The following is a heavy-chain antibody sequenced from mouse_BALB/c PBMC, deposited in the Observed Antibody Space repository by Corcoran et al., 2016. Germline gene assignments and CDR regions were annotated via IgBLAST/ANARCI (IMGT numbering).Heavy chain of an antibody. J-gene: IGHJ2*01. Sequence: DVQLQESGPGLVKPSQSLSLTSSVTGYSITSGYYWNWIRQFPGNKLEWMGYISYDGSNNYNPSLKNQISITRDTSKNQFFLKFNSVTTEDTATYYCATLLRPFDYWGQGTTLTVSS. V-gene: IGHV3-6*02. CDR2: ISYDGSN. CDR1: GYSITSGYY. D-gene: IGHD1-2*01. CDR3: ATLLRPFDY.